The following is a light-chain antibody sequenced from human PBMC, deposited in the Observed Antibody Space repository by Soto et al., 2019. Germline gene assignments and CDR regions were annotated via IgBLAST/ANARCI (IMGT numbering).Light chain of an antibody. CDR1: SSDIGGYNS. J-gene: IGLJ1*01. CDR2: DVS. V-gene: IGLV2-8*01. CDR3: SSYTDRNNLL. Sequence: QSALTQSPSASGSPGQSVTISCTGTSSDIGGYNSVSWYQQHPGKAPKVMIYDVSKRPSGVPDRFSGSKSGNTASLTVSALQAEDEADYYCSSYTDRNNLLFGTGTKVTVL.